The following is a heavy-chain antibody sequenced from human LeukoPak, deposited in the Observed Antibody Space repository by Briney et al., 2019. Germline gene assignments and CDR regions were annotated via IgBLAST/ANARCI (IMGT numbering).Heavy chain of an antibody. D-gene: IGHD2-15*01. CDR3: ARREGGGLFDY. CDR1: GGSISSSSYY. CDR2: IYYSGST. Sequence: SETLSLTCTVSGGSISSSSYYWGWIRQPPGKGLEWIGSIYYSGSTYYNPSLKSRVTISVDTSKNQFSLKLSSVTAADTAVYYCARREGGGLFDYWGQGTLVTASS. V-gene: IGHV4-39*01. J-gene: IGHJ4*02.